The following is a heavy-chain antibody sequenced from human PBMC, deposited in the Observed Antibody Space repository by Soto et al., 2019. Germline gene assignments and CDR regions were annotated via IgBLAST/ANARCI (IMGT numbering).Heavy chain of an antibody. CDR2: ISPYNGDT. CDR1: GYTFTTYG. J-gene: IGHJ6*03. CDR3: ARALSMAQYYYYMDV. Sequence: QVQLVQSGPEVKKPGASVKVSCKASGYTFTTYGISWVRQAPGQGLEWMGWISPYNGDTHYAEKFQGRLTMTTDTSATSDYMELRALSSDYRAVYFCARALSMAQYYYYMDVWGKGTTVTVSS. V-gene: IGHV1-18*01.